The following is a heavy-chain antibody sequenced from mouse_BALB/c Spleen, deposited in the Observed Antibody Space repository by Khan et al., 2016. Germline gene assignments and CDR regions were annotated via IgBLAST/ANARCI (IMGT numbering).Heavy chain of an antibody. Sequence: EVQLQESGPSLVKPSQTLSLTCSVTGDSITSGYWNWIRKFPGNKLEYMGYISYSGGTYNNPSLKSRISITRDTSKNQYYLQLNSVTTEDTGTYXWARYGGSSYVRGMDYWGQGLSVTVSS. CDR1: GDSITSGY. V-gene: IGHV3-8*02. J-gene: IGHJ4*01. CDR3: ARYGGSSYVRGMDY. D-gene: IGHD1-1*01. CDR2: ISYSGGT.